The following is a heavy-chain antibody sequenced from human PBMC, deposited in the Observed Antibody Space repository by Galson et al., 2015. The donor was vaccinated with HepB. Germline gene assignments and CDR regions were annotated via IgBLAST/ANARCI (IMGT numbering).Heavy chain of an antibody. Sequence: SLRLSCAASGFTLSRHTMNWVRPAPGKELQLISYISTNGATIHYADSVKGRFTIASDNDRNPRFLQMNSPGVEDTAVYFCATTLFGSGAYWTFDLWGRGTLVIVSS. CDR2: ISTNGATI. J-gene: IGHJ3*01. D-gene: IGHD2-15*01. CDR1: GFTLSRHT. CDR3: ATTLFGSGAYWTFDL. V-gene: IGHV3-48*04.